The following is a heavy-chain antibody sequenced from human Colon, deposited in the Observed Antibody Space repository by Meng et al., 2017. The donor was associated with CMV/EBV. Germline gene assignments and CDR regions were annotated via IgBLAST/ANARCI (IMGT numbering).Heavy chain of an antibody. Sequence: GGSLRLSCAASGFTFSSYWMHWVRQAPGKGLVWVSRINSDGSSTSYADSVKGRFTISRDNAKNSLYLQMNSLRAEDTAVYYCARGAITYYYGSGYSDAFDFWGQGTMVTVSS. D-gene: IGHD3-10*01. CDR2: INSDGSST. CDR1: GFTFSSYW. CDR3: ARGAITYYYGSGYSDAFDF. V-gene: IGHV3-74*01. J-gene: IGHJ3*01.